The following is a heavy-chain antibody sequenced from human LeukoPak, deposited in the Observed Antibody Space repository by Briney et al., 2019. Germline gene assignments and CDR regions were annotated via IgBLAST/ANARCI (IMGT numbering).Heavy chain of an antibody. CDR2: INSSGSTI. J-gene: IGHJ4*02. V-gene: IGHV3-48*03. CDR3: ARVPWGYCSGGSCYPFDY. CDR1: GFTFSSYE. Sequence: GGSLRLSCAASGFTFSSYEMNWVRQAPGKGLEWVSYINSSGSTIYYADSVKGRFTISRDNAKNSLYLQMNSLRAEDTAVYYCARVPWGYCSGGSCYPFDYWGQGTLVTVSS. D-gene: IGHD2-15*01.